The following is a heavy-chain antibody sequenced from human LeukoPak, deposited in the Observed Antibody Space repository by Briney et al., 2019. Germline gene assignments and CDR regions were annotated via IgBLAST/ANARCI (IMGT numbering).Heavy chain of an antibody. V-gene: IGHV3-23*01. J-gene: IGHJ6*02. CDR2: ICGHDGST. CDR3: SRDAVVSYQLLLARGEKHSPPDV. D-gene: IGHD2-2*01. CDR1: GFTFNNYA. Sequence: GGSLRLSCAASGFTFNNYAMTWVRQAPGKGLEGVSTICGHDGSTYYTDSVTGRFTISRDNSKNTLFLQMHSLRAGDTAVYYCSRDAVVSYQLLLARGEKHSPPDVWGQGTTVTVS.